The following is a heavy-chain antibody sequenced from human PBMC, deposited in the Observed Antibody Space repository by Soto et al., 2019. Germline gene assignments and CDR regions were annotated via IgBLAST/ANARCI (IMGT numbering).Heavy chain of an antibody. D-gene: IGHD1-26*01. CDR3: ARPSGSYLYYFYY. Sequence: PWETLSLTCTVSGGSISSSSYYWGWIRQPPGKGLEWIGSIYYSGSTYYNPSLKSRVTISVDTSKTQFSLKLSSVTAADTAVYYCARPSGSYLYYFYYWGQGTLVTVSS. CDR1: GGSISSSSYY. V-gene: IGHV4-39*01. J-gene: IGHJ4*02. CDR2: IYYSGST.